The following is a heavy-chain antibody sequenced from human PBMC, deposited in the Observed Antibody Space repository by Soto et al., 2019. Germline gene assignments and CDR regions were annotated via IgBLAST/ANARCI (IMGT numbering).Heavy chain of an antibody. CDR1: GFTFSDYY. D-gene: IGHD6-13*01. CDR3: ARARDSSSWSEFDY. Sequence: QVQLVESGGGLVKPGGSLRLSCAASGFTFSDYYMSWIRQAPGKGLEWISYISGSSSYTNYAGSVKGRFTISRDNAKNSLFLQMNSLRAEDTAVYYCARARDSSSWSEFDYWGQGTLVTVSS. CDR2: ISGSSSYT. V-gene: IGHV3-11*05. J-gene: IGHJ4*02.